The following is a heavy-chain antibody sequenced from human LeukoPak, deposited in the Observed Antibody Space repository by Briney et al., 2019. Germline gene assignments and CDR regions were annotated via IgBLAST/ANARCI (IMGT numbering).Heavy chain of an antibody. D-gene: IGHD4-17*01. CDR3: AREPYNDYGDQNYYYYYYMDV. Sequence: GGSLRLSCAASGFTFSDYYMSWIRQAPGKGLEWVSYISSSGSTIYYADSVKGRFTISRDNAKNSLYLQMNSLRAEDTAVYYCAREPYNDYGDQNYYYYYYMDVWGKGTTVTVSS. J-gene: IGHJ6*03. V-gene: IGHV3-11*01. CDR1: GFTFSDYY. CDR2: ISSSGSTI.